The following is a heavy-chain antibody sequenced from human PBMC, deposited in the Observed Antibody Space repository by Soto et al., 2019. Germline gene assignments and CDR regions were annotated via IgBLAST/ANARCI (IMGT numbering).Heavy chain of an antibody. D-gene: IGHD3-3*01. J-gene: IGHJ6*02. CDR2: ISGSGGST. V-gene: IGHV3-23*01. Sequence: PGGSLRLSCAASGFTFSSYAMSWVRQAPGKGLEWVSAISGSGGSTYYADSVKGRFTISRDNSKNTLYLQMNSLRAEDTAVYYCAREEYKNYDFWSGSYYYYGMDVWGQGTTVTVSS. CDR3: AREEYKNYDFWSGSYYYYGMDV. CDR1: GFTFSSYA.